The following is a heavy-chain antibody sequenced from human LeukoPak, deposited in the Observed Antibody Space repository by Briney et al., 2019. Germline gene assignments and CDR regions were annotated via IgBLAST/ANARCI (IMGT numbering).Heavy chain of an antibody. Sequence: GGSLTLSCAASGFTFSSFDMHWLRQAPGMGLVWVSDINSSGGNTYYADSVKGRFTISRDNSKTTLYLQMNSLRAEDTAVYYCAKDRCSGRPSAFDSWGQGTMVTVSS. D-gene: IGHD6-19*01. CDR2: INSSGGNT. V-gene: IGHV3-23*01. J-gene: IGHJ3*02. CDR1: GFTFSSFD. CDR3: AKDRCSGRPSAFDS.